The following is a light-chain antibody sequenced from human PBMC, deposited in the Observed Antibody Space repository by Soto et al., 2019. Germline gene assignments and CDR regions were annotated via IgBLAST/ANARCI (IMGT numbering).Light chain of an antibody. Sequence: QSVLTQPASVSGSPGQSITISCTGSSSDIGGYNYVSWYLQQPGKAPKLMIYDISNRPSGVSNRFSGSKSGNTASLTISGLQAEDEADYYCSSYTSSSTLVVFGGGTKVTVL. CDR3: SSYTSSSTLVV. CDR2: DIS. V-gene: IGLV2-14*01. CDR1: SSDIGGYNY. J-gene: IGLJ2*01.